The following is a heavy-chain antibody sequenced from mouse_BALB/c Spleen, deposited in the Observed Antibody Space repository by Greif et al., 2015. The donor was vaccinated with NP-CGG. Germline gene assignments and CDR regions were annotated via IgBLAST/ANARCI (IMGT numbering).Heavy chain of an antibody. CDR2: ISSGSSTI. Sequence: EVQGVESGGGLVQPGGSRKLPCAASGFTFSSFGMHWVRQAPEKGLEWVAYISSGSSTIYYADTVKGRFTISRDNPKNTLFLQMTSLRSEDTAMYYCARAVGAMDYWGQGTSVTVSS. J-gene: IGHJ4*01. V-gene: IGHV5-17*02. CDR3: ARAVGAMDY. CDR1: GFTFSSFG.